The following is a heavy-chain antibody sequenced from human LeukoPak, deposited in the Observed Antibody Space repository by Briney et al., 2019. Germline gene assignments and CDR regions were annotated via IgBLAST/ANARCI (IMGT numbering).Heavy chain of an antibody. D-gene: IGHD1-7*01. CDR2: INPNSGGT. J-gene: IGHJ4*02. CDR3: ARTVDSYNWNSPIYY. CDR1: GYSFTGYF. V-gene: IGHV1-2*02. Sequence: ASVKVSCKASGYSFTGYFMQWVRQAPGQGLEWLGWINPNSGGTNYAQKFQGRVTMTRDTSISTAYMEVSRLRSDDTAVYYCARTVDSYNWNSPIYYWGQGTLVTVSS.